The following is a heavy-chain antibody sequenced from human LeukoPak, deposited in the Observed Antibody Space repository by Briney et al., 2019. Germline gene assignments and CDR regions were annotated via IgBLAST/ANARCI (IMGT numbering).Heavy chain of an antibody. CDR3: AKAKWELYYYALDV. Sequence: GSLRLSCAASGFTFSSHAMTWVRQAPGKGLEWVSAIRGSGGSTYYADSVEGRFTISRDNSKNTLYLQMNSLRAEDTAVYYCAKAKWELYYYALDVWGQGTTVTVSS. CDR2: IRGSGGST. CDR1: GFTFSSHA. D-gene: IGHD1-26*01. J-gene: IGHJ6*02. V-gene: IGHV3-23*01.